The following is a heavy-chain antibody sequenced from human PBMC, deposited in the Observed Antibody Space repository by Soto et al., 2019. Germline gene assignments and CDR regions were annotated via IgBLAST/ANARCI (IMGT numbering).Heavy chain of an antibody. Sequence: ASVKVSCKASGGTFSSYAISWVRQAPGQGLEWMGGIIPIFGTANYAQKFQGRVTITADESTSTAYMELSSLRSEDTAVYYCLYDSSGYYYLPLDYWGQGTLVTVSS. D-gene: IGHD3-22*01. CDR3: LYDSSGYYYLPLDY. V-gene: IGHV1-69*13. CDR1: GGTFSSYA. J-gene: IGHJ4*02. CDR2: IIPIFGTA.